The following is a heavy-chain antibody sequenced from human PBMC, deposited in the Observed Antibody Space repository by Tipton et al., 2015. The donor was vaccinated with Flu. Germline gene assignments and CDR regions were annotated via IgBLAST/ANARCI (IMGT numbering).Heavy chain of an antibody. CDR1: GGSIRGGYYY. CDR3: AREGIRCLFFDS. J-gene: IGHJ4*02. Sequence: TLSLTCTVSGGSIRGGYYYWTWIRQAAGQGLEWIGRFYGSGSTTYNPSLESRVTMSVDTANYQFPLKPKSVTAADSAVYYCAREGIRCLFFDSWGQGALLTVSS. V-gene: IGHV4-61*02. D-gene: IGHD2-21*01. CDR2: FYGSGST.